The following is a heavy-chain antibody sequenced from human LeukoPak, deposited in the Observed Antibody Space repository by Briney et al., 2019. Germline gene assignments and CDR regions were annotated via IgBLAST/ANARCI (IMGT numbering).Heavy chain of an antibody. J-gene: IGHJ4*02. CDR3: AKKRPGDGDIFDY. V-gene: IGHV3-30*02. CDR2: IQYSGGIR. CDR1: GFTFSNYG. Sequence: PGGSLRLSCAASGFTFSNYGMHWIRQAPGRGLEWVAYIQYSGGIRKYADSVKGRFTISRDNSKNTLLLQMNTLRTEDTAVYYCAKKRPGDGDIFDYWGQGTLLTVSS. D-gene: IGHD2-21*02.